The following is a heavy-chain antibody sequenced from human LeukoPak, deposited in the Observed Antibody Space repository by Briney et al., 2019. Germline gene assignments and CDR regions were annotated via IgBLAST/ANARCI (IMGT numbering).Heavy chain of an antibody. CDR1: GCLFTSYW. V-gene: IGHV5-51*01. CDR3: ARPPAGPDAFDI. CDR2: IYPGESDN. D-gene: IGHD2-2*01. J-gene: IGHJ3*02. Sequence: GGSLKISCKGSGCLFTSYWIGGVRQMPGKGLEGMGIIYPGESDNRYSPSFQGQVTISADKSISTAYLQWSSLKASDTAMYYCARPPAGPDAFDIWGQGTMVTVSS.